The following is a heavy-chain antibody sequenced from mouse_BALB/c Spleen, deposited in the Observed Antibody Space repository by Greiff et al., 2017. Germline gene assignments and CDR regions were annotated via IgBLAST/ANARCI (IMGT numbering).Heavy chain of an antibody. J-gene: IGHJ3*01. CDR3: ARPSMITTYWFAY. CDR2: IDPANGNT. Sequence: EVQLQQSGAELVKPGASVKLSCTASGFNIKDTYMHWVKQRPDQGLEWIGRIDPANGNTKYDPKFQGKATITADTSSNTAYLQLSSLTSEDTAVYYCARPSMITTYWFAYWGQGTLVTVSA. V-gene: IGHV14-3*02. CDR1: GFNIKDTY. D-gene: IGHD2-4*01.